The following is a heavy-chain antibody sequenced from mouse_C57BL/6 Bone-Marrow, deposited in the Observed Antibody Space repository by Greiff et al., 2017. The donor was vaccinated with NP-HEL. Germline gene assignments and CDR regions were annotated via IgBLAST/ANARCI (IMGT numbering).Heavy chain of an antibody. D-gene: IGHD1-1*01. CDR3: ARVLGFAY. Sequence: EVQRVESGGGLVQPGGSLKLSCAASGFTFSDYGLAWVRQAPRKGPVWVAFFLNLASSIYYADTVTGRFTISRENAKNTLYLEMSSLRSEDTAMYYCARVLGFAYWGQGTLVTVSA. V-gene: IGHV5-15*01. CDR1: GFTFSDYG. CDR2: FLNLASSI. J-gene: IGHJ3*01.